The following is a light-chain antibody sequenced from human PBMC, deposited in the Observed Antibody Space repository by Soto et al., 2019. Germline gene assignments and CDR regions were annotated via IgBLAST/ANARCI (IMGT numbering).Light chain of an antibody. Sequence: QSALTQPASVSGSPGQSITISCTGTSSDVGGYNYVSWYQQHPGKAPKLMIYDVSNRPSGVSNRFSGSKSGNTASLTISGLQAEVEADYYCSSYTSILDVVFGGGTKLTVL. CDR3: SSYTSILDVV. CDR1: SSDVGGYNY. CDR2: DVS. V-gene: IGLV2-14*01. J-gene: IGLJ2*01.